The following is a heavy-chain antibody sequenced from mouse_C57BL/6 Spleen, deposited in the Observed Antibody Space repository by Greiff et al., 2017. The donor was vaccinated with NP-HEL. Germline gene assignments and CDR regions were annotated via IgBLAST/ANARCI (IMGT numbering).Heavy chain of an antibody. CDR3: TRAAQATSFAY. CDR2: ISSGGDYI. CDR1: GFTFSSYA. J-gene: IGHJ3*01. D-gene: IGHD3-2*02. V-gene: IGHV5-9-1*02. Sequence: DVMLVESGEGLVKPGGSLKLSCAASGFTFSSYAMSWVRQTPEKRLEWVAYISSGGDYIYYADTVKGRFTISRDNARNTLYLQMSSLKSEDTAMYYCTRAAQATSFAYWGQGTLVTVSA.